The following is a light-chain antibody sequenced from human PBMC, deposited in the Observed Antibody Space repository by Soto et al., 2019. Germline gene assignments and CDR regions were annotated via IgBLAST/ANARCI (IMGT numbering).Light chain of an antibody. CDR1: SSDVGGYNY. CDR3: SSYTSSSTLV. J-gene: IGLJ2*01. Sequence: QSALTQPASVSGSPGQSITISCTGTSSDVGGYNYVSWYQQHPGKATKCMIYDVSNRPSGVSNRFSGSKSGNTASLTISGLQAEDEADYYCSSYTSSSTLVFGGGTKLTVL. V-gene: IGLV2-14*01. CDR2: DVS.